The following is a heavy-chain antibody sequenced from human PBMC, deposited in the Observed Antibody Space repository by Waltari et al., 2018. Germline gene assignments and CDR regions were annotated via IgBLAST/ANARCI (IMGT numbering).Heavy chain of an antibody. CDR1: GGTISSYT. D-gene: IGHD2-21*02. V-gene: IGHV1-69*02. J-gene: IGHJ4*02. Sequence: QVQRVQSGAEVKKPGSSAKVSCKASGGTISSYTIRWVRQAPGQGLEWMGRIIPILGISNYAQKFQGIVTITADKSTSTAYMELSSLRSEDTAVYYCARAWGPTAPALWGQGTLVTVSS. CDR3: ARAWGPTAPAL. CDR2: IIPILGIS.